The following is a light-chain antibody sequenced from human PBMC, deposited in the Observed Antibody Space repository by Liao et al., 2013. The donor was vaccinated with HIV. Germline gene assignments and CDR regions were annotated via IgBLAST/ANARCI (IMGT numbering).Light chain of an antibody. Sequence: SYVLTQPPSVSVAPGQTARITCGRNNIGSNSVHWYRQKPGQAPMMVIYYNSDRPSGIPERFSGSNSGNTATLTISRVEAGDEADYYCQVWDSNSDHHVVFGGGTKLTVL. CDR2: YNS. V-gene: IGLV3-21*01. CDR1: NIGSNS. J-gene: IGLJ2*01. CDR3: QVWDSNSDHHVV.